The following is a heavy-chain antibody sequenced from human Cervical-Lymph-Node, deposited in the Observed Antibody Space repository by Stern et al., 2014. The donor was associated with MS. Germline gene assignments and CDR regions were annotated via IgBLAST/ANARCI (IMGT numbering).Heavy chain of an antibody. J-gene: IGHJ6*02. CDR3: ARVFVTTTPHHYFYGMDV. D-gene: IGHD4-17*01. Sequence: QVQLQESGPGLVKPSETLSLTCTVSGGSISSSSHCWGWIRQPPGKGLEWIGNIYYRGFTYSNPSLKSRLTISVDTSKNQFSLKLSSVTAAETAVYYCARVFVTTTPHHYFYGMDVWGQGTTVIVSS. V-gene: IGHV4-39*01. CDR2: IYYRGFT. CDR1: GGSISSSSHC.